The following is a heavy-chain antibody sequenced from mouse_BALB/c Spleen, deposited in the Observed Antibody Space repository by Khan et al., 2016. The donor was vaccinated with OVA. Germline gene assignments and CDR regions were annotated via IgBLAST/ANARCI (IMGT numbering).Heavy chain of an antibody. CDR1: GYSITSEYT. Sequence: EVQLQESGPGLVKPSQSLSLTCTVTGYSITSEYTWNWIRQFPGNKLEWMGFISYSGNNRYNPSLKSRISINRDTSKNQFFLQLNSVTSEDTATXYCARKDYYDYDPFPYWGQGTLVTVSA. V-gene: IGHV3-2*02. J-gene: IGHJ3*01. CDR2: ISYSGNN. CDR3: ARKDYYDYDPFPY. D-gene: IGHD2-4*01.